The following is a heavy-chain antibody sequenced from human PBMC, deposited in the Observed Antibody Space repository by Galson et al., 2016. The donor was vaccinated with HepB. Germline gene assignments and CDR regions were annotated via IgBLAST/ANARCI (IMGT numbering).Heavy chain of an antibody. CDR3: ARERCSNGVCYSPDY. J-gene: IGHJ4*02. Sequence: SVKVSCKASGYTFTSHYIHWVRQAPGQGLEWMGIINPSGGSTSHAQKFQGRITMTRDTPTSTVYVELRSLRSEDTAVYYCARERCSNGVCYSPDYWGQGTLVTVSS. CDR1: GYTFTSHY. V-gene: IGHV1-46*01. CDR2: INPSGGST. D-gene: IGHD2-8*01.